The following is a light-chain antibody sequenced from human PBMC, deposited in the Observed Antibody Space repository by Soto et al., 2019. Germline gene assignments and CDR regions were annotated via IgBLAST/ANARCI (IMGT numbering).Light chain of an antibody. CDR2: GAS. Sequence: EIVLTQSPATLSLSPGERATLSCRASQSVSSYLAWYQQNPGQAPRLLIYGASTRATGIPDRFSGSGSGTDFTLTISSLEPEDFAVYYCQQRSNWPITFGQGTRLEI. J-gene: IGKJ5*01. CDR1: QSVSSY. V-gene: IGKV3-11*01. CDR3: QQRSNWPIT.